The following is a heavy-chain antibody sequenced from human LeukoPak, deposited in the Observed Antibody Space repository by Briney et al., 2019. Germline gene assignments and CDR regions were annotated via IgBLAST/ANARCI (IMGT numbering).Heavy chain of an antibody. CDR3: ARGSKYSSGWYGPFDY. CDR1: GGSISSYY. Sequence: MTSETLSLTCTVSGGSISSYYWSWIRQPPGKGLEWIGYIYYSGSTNYNPSLKSRVTISVDTSKNQFSLKLSSVTAADTAVYYCARGSKYSSGWYGPFDYWGQGTLVTVSS. D-gene: IGHD6-19*01. CDR2: IYYSGST. J-gene: IGHJ4*02. V-gene: IGHV4-59*08.